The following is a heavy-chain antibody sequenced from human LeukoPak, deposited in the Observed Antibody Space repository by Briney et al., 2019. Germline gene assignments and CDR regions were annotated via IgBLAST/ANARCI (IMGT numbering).Heavy chain of an antibody. CDR3: ARGGYSYGYHY. D-gene: IGHD5-18*01. V-gene: IGHV1-2*02. CDR1: GHTFTGYY. Sequence: AASVKVSCKASGHTFTGYYMHWVRQAPGPGLEWMGWINPNSGGTNYAQKFQGRVTMTRDTSISTPYMELSRLRSDDTAVYYCARGGYSYGYHYWGQGTLVTVSS. J-gene: IGHJ4*02. CDR2: INPNSGGT.